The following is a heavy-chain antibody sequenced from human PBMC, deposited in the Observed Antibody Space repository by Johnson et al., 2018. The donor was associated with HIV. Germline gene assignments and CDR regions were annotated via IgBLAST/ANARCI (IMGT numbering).Heavy chain of an antibody. CDR3: SKVGGGGFDI. Sequence: QVQLVESGGGVVQPGGSLRLSCVASGFTFSDYYMTWIRQAPGKGLEWVSYIGTAGDTYYPGSVKGRFTISRDNSKNTLYLQMNSLRADDTAVYYCSKVGGGGFDIWGQGTMVTVSS. V-gene: IGHV3-11*05. CDR2: IGTAGDT. J-gene: IGHJ3*02. D-gene: IGHD2-15*01. CDR1: GFTFSDYY.